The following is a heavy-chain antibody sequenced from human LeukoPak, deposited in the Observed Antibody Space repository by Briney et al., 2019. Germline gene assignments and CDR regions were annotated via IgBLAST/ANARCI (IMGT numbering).Heavy chain of an antibody. D-gene: IGHD2-2*01. CDR3: ARDIEDIVVVPAAYYYYYYMDV. Sequence: GESLKISCAASGFTFDDYGMSWVRQAPGKGLEWVSGINWNGGSTGYADSVKGRFTISRDNAKNSLYLQMNSLRAEDTALYYCARDIEDIVVVPAAYYYYYYMDVWGKGTTVTVSS. CDR1: GFTFDDYG. J-gene: IGHJ6*03. CDR2: INWNGGST. V-gene: IGHV3-20*04.